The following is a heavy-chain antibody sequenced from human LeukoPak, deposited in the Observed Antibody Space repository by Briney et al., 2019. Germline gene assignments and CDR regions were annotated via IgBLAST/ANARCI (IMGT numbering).Heavy chain of an antibody. J-gene: IGHJ4*02. CDR3: ARDRVRTAIPSYFDY. V-gene: IGHV1-69*05. Sequence: EASVKVSCKASGGTFSSYAISWVRQAPGQGLEWMGRIIPIFGTANYAQKSQGRVTITTDESTSTAYMELSSLRSEDTAVYYCARDRVRTAIPSYFDYWGQGTLVTVSS. CDR2: IIPIFGTA. CDR1: GGTFSSYA. D-gene: IGHD2-21*02.